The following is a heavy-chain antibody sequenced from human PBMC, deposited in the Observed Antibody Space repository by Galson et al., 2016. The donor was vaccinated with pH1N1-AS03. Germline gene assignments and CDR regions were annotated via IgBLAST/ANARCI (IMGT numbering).Heavy chain of an antibody. CDR1: GFTFSDFA. Sequence: SLRLSCAASGFTFSDFAMHWVRQAPGKGLDWVAVISYDGSNKYYEDSVKGRFTISRDSSRNTLYLQMNSLRHEDTAMYYCARDYIVGATRGAGTFDVWGHGTMVTVSS. J-gene: IGHJ3*01. V-gene: IGHV3-30-3*01. D-gene: IGHD1-26*01. CDR3: ARDYIVGATRGAGTFDV. CDR2: ISYDGSNK.